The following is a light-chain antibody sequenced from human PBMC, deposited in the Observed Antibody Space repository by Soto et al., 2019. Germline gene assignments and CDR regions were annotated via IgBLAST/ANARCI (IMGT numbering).Light chain of an antibody. Sequence: DIQMTQSPSSLSASIGDRVTITCQATQGISNYVSWYQQKPGKAPKFLIYDASNLETGVPSRFSGSGSGTDFTLTISSLQPEDIATYYCQQYDSIPWTFGQGTKVEI. CDR1: QGISNY. V-gene: IGKV1-33*01. CDR3: QQYDSIPWT. CDR2: DAS. J-gene: IGKJ1*01.